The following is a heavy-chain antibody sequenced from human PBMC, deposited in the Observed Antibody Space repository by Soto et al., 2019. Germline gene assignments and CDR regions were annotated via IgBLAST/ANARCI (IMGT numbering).Heavy chain of an antibody. CDR2: ISGGGDTS. CDR1: GFTFSNYA. J-gene: IGHJ4*02. V-gene: IGHV3-23*01. CDR3: ANEGNSGLYYFDY. D-gene: IGHD6-19*01. Sequence: GGSLRLSCAVSGFTFSNYAISWVRQAPGKGLEWVSIISGGGDTSYYADTVKGRLTISRDNSRNTLYLQMNSLRAGDSAKYYCANEGNSGLYYFDYWGPGTLVTVSS.